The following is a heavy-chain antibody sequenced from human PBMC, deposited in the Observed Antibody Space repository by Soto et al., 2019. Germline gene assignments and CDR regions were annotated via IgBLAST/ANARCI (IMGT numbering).Heavy chain of an antibody. Sequence: QVQLLESGGGVVQPGRSLRVSCAASGFTFSSFNMHWVRQAPGKGLEWVALISYDGSNKYVDSVKGRFTISRDNSKTTLYLQMNSLRAEDTAVYYCARTTTVAGTPEFDYWGQGTLVTVSS. J-gene: IGHJ4*02. CDR1: GFTFSSFN. D-gene: IGHD6-19*01. CDR3: ARTTTVAGTPEFDY. CDR2: ISYDGSNK. V-gene: IGHV3-30-3*01.